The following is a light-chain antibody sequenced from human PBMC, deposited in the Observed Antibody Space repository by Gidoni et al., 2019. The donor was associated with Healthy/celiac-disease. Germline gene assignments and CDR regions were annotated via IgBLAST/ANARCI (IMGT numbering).Light chain of an antibody. CDR1: QDISNY. V-gene: IGKV1-33*01. CDR2: AAS. Sequence: DIQMTQSPSSLSASVGDRVTITCQASQDISNYLNWYQHKPGQAPQLLIYAASNLETGVPSRFSGSGSGTDFTFTISSLQPEDIATYYCQQYDNLPTFGQGTRLEIK. J-gene: IGKJ5*01. CDR3: QQYDNLPT.